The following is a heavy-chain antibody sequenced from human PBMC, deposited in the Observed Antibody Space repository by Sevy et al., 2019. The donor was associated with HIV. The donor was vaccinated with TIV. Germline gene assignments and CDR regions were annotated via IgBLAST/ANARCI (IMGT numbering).Heavy chain of an antibody. CDR3: ARERIVVVPAAQGEHGMDV. CDR1: GYSISSGYY. J-gene: IGHJ6*02. CDR2: IYHSGST. Sequence: SETLSLTCAVSGYSISSGYYWGWIRQPPGKGLEWIGSIYHSGSTYYNPSLKSRVTISVDTSKNQFSLKLSSVTAADTAVYYCARERIVVVPAAQGEHGMDVWGQGTTVTVSS. D-gene: IGHD2-2*01. V-gene: IGHV4-38-2*02.